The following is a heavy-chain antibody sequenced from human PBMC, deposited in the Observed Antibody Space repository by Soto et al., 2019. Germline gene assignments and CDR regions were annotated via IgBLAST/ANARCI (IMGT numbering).Heavy chain of an antibody. D-gene: IGHD3-3*01. CDR3: ARLSFGAVFNADYFDY. Sequence: QLQLQESGPGRVKPSETLSLTCTVSGDSVSSSTYYWGWIRQPPGKGLEWIGSIYYGGSSYYSQTLKSRVTISVDTSKNQFSLKLSSVTAADTAVYYCARLSFGAVFNADYFDYWGQGTLVTVSS. CDR1: GDSVSSSTYY. V-gene: IGHV4-39*01. J-gene: IGHJ4*02. CDR2: IYYGGSS.